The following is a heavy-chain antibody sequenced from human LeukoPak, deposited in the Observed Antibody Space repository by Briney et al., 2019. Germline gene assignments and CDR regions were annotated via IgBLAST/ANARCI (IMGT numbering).Heavy chain of an antibody. CDR2: IDRDGSLI. D-gene: IGHD2-8*02. Sequence: GRSLRLSCAASGFTFSSYAMHWVRQVPGKGLVWVSRIDRDGSLISYVDSVKGRFTISRDNAKNTLYLQMNSLRAEDTAVYYCAGGRDRTELYFDSWGQGTLVTASS. CDR3: AGGRDRTELYFDS. J-gene: IGHJ4*02. CDR1: GFTFSSYA. V-gene: IGHV3-74*01.